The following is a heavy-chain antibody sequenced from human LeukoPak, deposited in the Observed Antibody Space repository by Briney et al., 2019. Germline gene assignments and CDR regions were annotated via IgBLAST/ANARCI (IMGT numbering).Heavy chain of an antibody. CDR1: GFTFSSYG. D-gene: IGHD5-18*01. CDR3: AISPDLGVRRGYSYGPFDY. J-gene: IGHJ4*02. Sequence: QPGRSLRLSCAASGFTFSSYGMHWVPQAPGKGLEWVAVIWYDGSNKYYADSVKGRFTISRDNSKNTLDLQMNSLRAEDTYVYYCAISPDLGVRRGYSYGPFDYWGQGTLVSVSS. CDR2: IWYDGSNK. V-gene: IGHV3-33*01.